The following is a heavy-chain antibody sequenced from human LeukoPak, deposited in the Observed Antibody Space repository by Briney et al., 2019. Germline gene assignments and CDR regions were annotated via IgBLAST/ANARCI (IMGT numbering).Heavy chain of an antibody. CDR2: INPNSGDP. CDR1: GYTFAGYH. CDR3: ARDYGSSTSCLFDY. J-gene: IGHJ4*02. D-gene: IGHD2-2*01. V-gene: IGHV1-2*06. Sequence: ASVKVSCKASGYTFAGYHMHWVRQAPGQGLEWVGRINPNSGDPNYAQKFQGRVAMTRDTSIAPALMDITRVRSDDTAVYCGARDYGSSTSCLFDYWGQGTLVTVSS.